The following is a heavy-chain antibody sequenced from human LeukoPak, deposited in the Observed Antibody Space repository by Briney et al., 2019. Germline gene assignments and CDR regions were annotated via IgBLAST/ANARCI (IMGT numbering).Heavy chain of an antibody. Sequence: PSETLSLTCAVHGGSFSAYYWSWIRQPPGKGLEWIGEINHSGSTNYNPSLKSRVTISLDTSKNQFSLKLTSVTAADTAVYYCARSLWFGELLFWGQGTLLTVSS. D-gene: IGHD3-10*01. V-gene: IGHV4-34*01. CDR3: ARSLWFGELLF. CDR2: INHSGST. J-gene: IGHJ4*02. CDR1: GGSFSAYY.